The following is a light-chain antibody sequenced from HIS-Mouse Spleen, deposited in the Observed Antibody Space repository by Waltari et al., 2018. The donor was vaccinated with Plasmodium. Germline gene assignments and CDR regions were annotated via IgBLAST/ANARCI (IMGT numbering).Light chain of an antibody. Sequence: QSALTQPPSASGSPGQSVTISCPGTSSDVGGYNYVPWYQQHQGKAPKLMIYDVSKRPSGVPDRFSGSKSGNTASLTVSGLQAEDEADYYCSSYAGSNNLVFGGGTKLTVL. CDR1: SSDVGGYNY. CDR3: SSYAGSNNLV. V-gene: IGLV2-8*01. CDR2: DVS. J-gene: IGLJ2*01.